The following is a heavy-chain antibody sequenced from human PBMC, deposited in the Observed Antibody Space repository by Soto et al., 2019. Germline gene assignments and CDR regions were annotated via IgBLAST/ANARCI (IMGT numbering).Heavy chain of an antibody. Sequence: SETLSLTCTVSGGSISSSSYYWGWIRQPPGKGLEWIGSIYYSGSTYYNPSLKSRVTISVDTSKNQFSLKLSSVTAADTAVYYCARDVVVAATPSSWFDPWGQGTLVTVSS. D-gene: IGHD2-15*01. J-gene: IGHJ5*02. V-gene: IGHV4-39*02. CDR3: ARDVVVAATPSSWFDP. CDR1: GGSISSSSYY. CDR2: IYYSGST.